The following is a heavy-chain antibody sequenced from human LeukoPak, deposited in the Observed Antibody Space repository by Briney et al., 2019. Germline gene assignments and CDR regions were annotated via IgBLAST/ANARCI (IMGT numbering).Heavy chain of an antibody. D-gene: IGHD1-26*01. V-gene: IGHV1-2*02. CDR2: INPNSGGT. Sequence: ASVTVSCKASGYTFTGYYMHWVRQAPGQGLEWMGWINPNSGGTNYAQKFQGRVTMTRDTSISTAYMELSRLRSDDTAVYYCARVIVGATPYYYYYMDVWGKGTTVTVSS. CDR1: GYTFTGYY. J-gene: IGHJ6*03. CDR3: ARVIVGATPYYYYYMDV.